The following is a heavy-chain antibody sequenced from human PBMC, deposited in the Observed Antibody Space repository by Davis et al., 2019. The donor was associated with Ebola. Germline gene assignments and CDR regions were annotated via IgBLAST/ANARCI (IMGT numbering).Heavy chain of an antibody. D-gene: IGHD2-2*01. V-gene: IGHV1-18*01. Sequence: AASVKVSCKASGYTFTSYCISWVPHAPAQGLEWMGWISPFNGNTNYAQNLQGRVTMTTDTSTRTAYMELRSLRSDDTTVYYCARYCGYQLLCEGYYYGMDVWGKGTTVTVSS. CDR3: ARYCGYQLLCEGYYYGMDV. CDR2: ISPFNGNT. J-gene: IGHJ6*04. CDR1: GYTFTSYC.